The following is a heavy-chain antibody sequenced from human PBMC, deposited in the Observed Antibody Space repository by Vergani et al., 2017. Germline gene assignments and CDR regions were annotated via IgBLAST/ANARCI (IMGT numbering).Heavy chain of an antibody. J-gene: IGHJ5*02. D-gene: IGHD3-10*01. CDR1: GFTFSSYS. V-gene: IGHV3-48*01. CDR2: ISSSSSTI. CDR3: ARGARDYGSGSYYWFDP. Sequence: EVQLVESGGGLVQPGGSLRLSCAASGFTFSSYSMNWVRQAPGKGLEWVSYISSSSSTIYYADSVKGRFTISRDNAKNSLYLQMNSLRAEDTAVYYWARGARDYGSGSYYWFDPWGQGTLVTVSS.